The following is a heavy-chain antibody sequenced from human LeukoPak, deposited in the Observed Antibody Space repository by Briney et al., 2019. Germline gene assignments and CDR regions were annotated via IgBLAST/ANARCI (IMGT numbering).Heavy chain of an antibody. CDR1: GGSISSYY. CDR3: ARDAGPHYYDSSGYVDY. Sequence: PSETLSLTCTVSGGSISSYYWSWIRQHPGKGLEWIGYIYYSGSTYYNPSLKSRVTISVDTSKNQFSLKLSSVTAADTAVYYCARDAGPHYYDSSGYVDYWGQGTLVTVSS. D-gene: IGHD3-22*01. J-gene: IGHJ4*02. V-gene: IGHV4-59*06. CDR2: IYYSGST.